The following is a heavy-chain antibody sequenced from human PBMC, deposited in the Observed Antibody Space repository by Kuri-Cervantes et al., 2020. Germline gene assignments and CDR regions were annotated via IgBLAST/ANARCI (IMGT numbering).Heavy chain of an antibody. V-gene: IGHV3-30*02. J-gene: IGHJ4*02. CDR3: ARAPGVHCSSTSCLAHFDY. CDR1: GFTFSGSA. D-gene: IGHD2-2*01. Sequence: GGSLRLSCAASGFTFSGSAMHWVRQAPGKGLEWVAFIRYDGSNKYYADSVKGRFTISRDNSKNTLFLQMNSLRAEDTAVHYCARAPGVHCSSTSCLAHFDYWGQGTLVTVSS. CDR2: IRYDGSNK.